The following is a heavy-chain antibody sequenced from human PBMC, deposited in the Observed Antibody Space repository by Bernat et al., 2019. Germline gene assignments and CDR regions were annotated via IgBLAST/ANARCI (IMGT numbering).Heavy chain of an antibody. V-gene: IGHV1-69*01. CDR1: GGTFSSYA. Sequence: QVQLVQSGAEVKKSGSSVKVSCKASGGTFSSYATSWVRQAPGQGLEWMGGIIPIFGTANYAQKFQGRVTITADESTSTAYMELSSLRSEDTAVYYCARGHYYGSGSYPGIFDYWGQGTLVTVSS. CDR3: ARGHYYGSGSYPGIFDY. J-gene: IGHJ4*02. CDR2: IIPIFGTA. D-gene: IGHD3-10*01.